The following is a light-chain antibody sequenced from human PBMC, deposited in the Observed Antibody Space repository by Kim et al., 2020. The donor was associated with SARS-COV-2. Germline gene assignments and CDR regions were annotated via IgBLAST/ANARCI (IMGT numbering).Light chain of an antibody. CDR3: NSRDSSGNHLDVV. J-gene: IGLJ2*01. CDR2: GKN. V-gene: IGLV3-19*01. Sequence: SSELTQDPAVSVALGQTVRITCQGDSLRSYYASWYQQKPGQAPVLVIYGKNNRPSGIPDRFSGSSSGNTASLTITGAQAEDEADYYCNSRDSSGNHLDVVFGEGTQLTVL. CDR1: SLRSYY.